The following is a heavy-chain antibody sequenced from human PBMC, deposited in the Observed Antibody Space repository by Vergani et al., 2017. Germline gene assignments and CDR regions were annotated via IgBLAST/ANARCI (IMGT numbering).Heavy chain of an antibody. J-gene: IGHJ6*02. Sequence: EVQLVESGGGVVRPGGSLRLSCAASGFKFDDYGMSWVRQGPGKGLEWVSGINWKGGSTGYADSVKGRFTIFRDNAKNSLYLQMNSLRAEDTALYYCARDHFDILTQPASLSYGMDVWGQGTTVTVSS. D-gene: IGHD3-9*01. V-gene: IGHV3-20*04. CDR2: INWKGGST. CDR3: ARDHFDILTQPASLSYGMDV. CDR1: GFKFDDYG.